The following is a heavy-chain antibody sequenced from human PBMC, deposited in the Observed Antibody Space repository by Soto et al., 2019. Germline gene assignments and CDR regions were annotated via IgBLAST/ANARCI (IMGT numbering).Heavy chain of an antibody. J-gene: IGHJ4*02. D-gene: IGHD2-15*01. Sequence: QVQLVESGGGVVQPGRSLRLSCAASGFTFSSYGMHWVRQAPGKGLEWVAVIWYDGSNKYYADSVKGRFTISRDNSKNTLYLQRNSLRAEDTAVYYCAREGGNPRNYLDYWCQGNLVNVS. V-gene: IGHV3-33*01. CDR2: IWYDGSNK. CDR1: GFTFSSYG. CDR3: AREGGNPRNYLDY.